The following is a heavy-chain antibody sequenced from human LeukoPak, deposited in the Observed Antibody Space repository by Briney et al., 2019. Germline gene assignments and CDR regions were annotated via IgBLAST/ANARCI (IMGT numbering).Heavy chain of an antibody. CDR3: ARTLTLDPEDIVVVPAPMANWFDP. CDR1: GGTLSNYG. V-gene: IGHV1-69*05. Sequence: ASVKVSCKASGGTLSNYGISWVRQAPGQGLEWMGGFIPIFDTPHYAQKFQGRVTITTDESTSTAYMELSSLRSEDTAVYYCARTLTLDPEDIVVVPAPMANWFDPWGQGTLVTVSS. CDR2: FIPIFDTP. D-gene: IGHD2-2*01. J-gene: IGHJ5*02.